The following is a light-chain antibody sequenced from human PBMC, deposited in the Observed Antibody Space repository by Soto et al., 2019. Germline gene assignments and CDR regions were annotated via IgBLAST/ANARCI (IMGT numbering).Light chain of an antibody. J-gene: IGLJ3*02. CDR3: MIWPSSAVV. CDR2: YYSDSDQ. V-gene: IGLV5-37*01. Sequence: QLVLTQPPSSSASPGESASLTCTLPSDINVGSNNIYWYHQKPGSPPRYLLYYYSDSDQGQGSGVPSRLSGSKDASTNTGILLISGLQSEDEADYYCMIWPSSAVVFGGGTKLTVL. CDR1: SDINVGSNN.